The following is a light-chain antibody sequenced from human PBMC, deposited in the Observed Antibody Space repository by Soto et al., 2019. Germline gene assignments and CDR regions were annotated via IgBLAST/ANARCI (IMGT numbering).Light chain of an antibody. Sequence: SYELTQPPSVSVSPGQTAXITCSGXKLGDKYACWYQQKPGQSPVLVIYQDSKRPSGIPERFSGSNSGNTATLTISGTQAMDEADYYCQAWDSSTYVVFGGGTKLTVL. CDR3: QAWDSSTYVV. CDR1: KLGDKY. V-gene: IGLV3-1*01. CDR2: QDS. J-gene: IGLJ2*01.